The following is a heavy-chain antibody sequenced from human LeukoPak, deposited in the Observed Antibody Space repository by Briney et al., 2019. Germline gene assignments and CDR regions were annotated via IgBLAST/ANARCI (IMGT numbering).Heavy chain of an antibody. V-gene: IGHV1-46*01. CDR3: TRDSSSGWFSVDH. J-gene: IGHJ4*02. D-gene: IGHD6-19*01. CDR2: INPSDGST. CDR1: AYPFTTYY. Sequence: ASVKVSCKTSAYPFTTYYMHWVRKAPGQGLEWMGVINPSDGSTSYAQKFRGRLTMTRDTSTSTLYMDLSSLIFEDTAVYFCTRDSSSGWFSVDHWGQGTLVTVSS.